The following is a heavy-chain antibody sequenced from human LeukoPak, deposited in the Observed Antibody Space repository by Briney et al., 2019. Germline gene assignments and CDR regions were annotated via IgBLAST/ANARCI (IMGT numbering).Heavy chain of an antibody. CDR2: ISYDGSDK. CDR1: GFTFNIYD. J-gene: IGHJ4*02. Sequence: PRGSLRLSCAASGFTFNIYDMHWVRQVPGKGLEWVAVISYDGSDKYYADSVKGRFTISRDNSKNTLFLQINSLRADDTAVYYCAKGAYGSGSSYCDYWGQGALVTVSS. CDR3: AKGAYGSGSSYCDY. D-gene: IGHD3-10*01. V-gene: IGHV3-30*18.